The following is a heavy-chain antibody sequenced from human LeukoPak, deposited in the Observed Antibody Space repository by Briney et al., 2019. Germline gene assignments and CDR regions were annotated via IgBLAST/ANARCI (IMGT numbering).Heavy chain of an antibody. CDR3: ARESYYGSGSYDY. D-gene: IGHD3-10*01. V-gene: IGHV4-61*08. CDR2: IYYSGST. Sequence: SQTLSLTCTVSGGSISSGDYYWSWIRQPPGKGLEWIGYIYYSGSTNYNPSLKSRVTISVDTSKNQFSLKLSSVTAADTAVYYCARESYYGSGSYDYWGQGTLVTVSS. CDR1: GGSISSGDYY. J-gene: IGHJ4*02.